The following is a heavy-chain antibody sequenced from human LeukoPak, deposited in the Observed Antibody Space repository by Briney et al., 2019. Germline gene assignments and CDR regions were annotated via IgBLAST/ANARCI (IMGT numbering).Heavy chain of an antibody. CDR3: ARVFARGAARYFDY. D-gene: IGHD6-6*01. CDR1: GFTFSHYS. CDR2: ISAGSDTI. J-gene: IGHJ4*02. Sequence: PGGSLRLSCAASGFTFSHYSMNWVRQTPGKGLEWVSYISAGSDTIYYADSVKGRFTISRDNAKNSLYLQMNSLRAEDTAVYYCARVFARGAARYFDYWGQGTLVTVSS. V-gene: IGHV3-48*01.